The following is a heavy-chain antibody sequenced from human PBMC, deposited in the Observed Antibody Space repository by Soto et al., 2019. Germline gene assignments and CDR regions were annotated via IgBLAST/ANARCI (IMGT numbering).Heavy chain of an antibody. D-gene: IGHD4-17*01. V-gene: IGHV1-69*02. J-gene: IGHJ4*02. CDR3: KYGDPQVGFDY. CDR2: IIPILGIA. Sequence: GASVKVSCKASGGIFSSYTISWVRQAPGQGLEWMGRIIPILGIANYAQKFQGRVTITADKSTSTAYMELSSLRSEDTAVYYCKYGDPQVGFDYWGQGTLVTVSS. CDR1: GGIFSSYT.